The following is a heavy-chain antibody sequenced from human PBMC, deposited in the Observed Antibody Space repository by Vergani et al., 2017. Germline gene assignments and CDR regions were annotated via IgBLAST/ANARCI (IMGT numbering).Heavy chain of an antibody. CDR2: IYTSGAT. CDR3: ARDGGEYDKDALDV. Sequence: QVQLQESGPGLVKPSQTLSLTCTVSGGSFSTGGQSWTWLRQSAGKGLEWIGRIYTSGATNYNPSLRSRAIMSVDASNKQFSLKVTSVTAADTAVYYCARDGGEYDKDALDVWGQGTKVIVTS. J-gene: IGHJ3*01. D-gene: IGHD2-21*01. CDR1: GGSFSTGGQS. V-gene: IGHV4-61*02.